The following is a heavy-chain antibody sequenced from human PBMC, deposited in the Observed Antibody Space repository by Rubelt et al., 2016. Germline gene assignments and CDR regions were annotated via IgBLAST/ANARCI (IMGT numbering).Heavy chain of an antibody. D-gene: IGHD6-19*01. CDR1: GGTFSSYA. CDR3: ARDLRGGGEQWLAYYFDY. CDR2: IIPIFGTA. Sequence: QVQLVQSGAEVKKPGSSVKVSCKVSGGTFSSYAISWVRQAPGQGLEWMGGIIPIFGTANYAQKFQGRVTITADESTSTAYMELSSLRSEDTAVYYWARDLRGGGEQWLAYYFDYWGQGTLVTVSS. V-gene: IGHV1-69*01. J-gene: IGHJ4*02.